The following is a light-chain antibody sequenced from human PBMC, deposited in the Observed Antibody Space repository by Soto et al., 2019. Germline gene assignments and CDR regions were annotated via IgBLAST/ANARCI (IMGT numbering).Light chain of an antibody. CDR3: QQYNYWRT. CDR2: GAS. V-gene: IGKV3-15*01. Sequence: EIVMTQSPATLSVSPGERATLSCRASQSVSSNLAWYQQKPGQAPRLLIYGASTRATGIPARFSGSGSGTEFTLTISSLQSEDLAVYYCQQYNYWRTFGQGTKLEIK. CDR1: QSVSSN. J-gene: IGKJ2*01.